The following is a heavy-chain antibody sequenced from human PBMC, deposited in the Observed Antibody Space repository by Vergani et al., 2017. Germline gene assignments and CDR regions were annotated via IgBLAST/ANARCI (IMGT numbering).Heavy chain of an antibody. CDR3: ARDDPANWFDP. J-gene: IGHJ5*02. Sequence: QVQLQESGPGLVKPSETLSLTCTVSGGSISSYYWSWIRQPPGKGLEWIGYIYYSGSTNYNPSLKSRVTISVDTSKNQFSLKLSSVTAADTAVYYCARDDPANWFDPWGQGTLVTVSS. CDR1: GGSISSYY. CDR2: IYYSGST. V-gene: IGHV4-59*01.